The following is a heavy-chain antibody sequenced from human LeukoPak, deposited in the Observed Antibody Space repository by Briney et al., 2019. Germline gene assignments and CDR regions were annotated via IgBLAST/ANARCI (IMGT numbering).Heavy chain of an antibody. Sequence: SQTLSLTCAVSGGSISSGGYYWSWIRQPPGKGLEWIGYIYHSGSTYYNPSLKSRVTISVDRSKNQFSLKLSSVTAADTAVYYCARGKYQLLIDWGQGTLVTVSS. J-gene: IGHJ4*02. CDR2: IYHSGST. D-gene: IGHD2-2*01. CDR3: ARGKYQLLID. CDR1: GGSISSGGYY. V-gene: IGHV4-30-2*01.